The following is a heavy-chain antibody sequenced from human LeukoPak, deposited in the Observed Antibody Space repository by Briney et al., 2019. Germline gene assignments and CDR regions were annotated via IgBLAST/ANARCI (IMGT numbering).Heavy chain of an antibody. CDR1: GGTFSSYA. CDR3: ARASGWYRDYYYYMDV. D-gene: IGHD6-19*01. Sequence: ASVKVSCKASGGTFSSYAISWVRQAPGQGLEWMGGIVPIFGTANYAQKFQGRVTITADESTSTAYMELSSLRSEDTAVYYCARASGWYRDYYYYMDVWGKGTTVTVSS. J-gene: IGHJ6*03. CDR2: IVPIFGTA. V-gene: IGHV1-69*13.